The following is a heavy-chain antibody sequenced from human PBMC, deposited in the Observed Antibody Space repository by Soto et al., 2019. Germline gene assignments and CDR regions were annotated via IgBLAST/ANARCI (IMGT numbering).Heavy chain of an antibody. D-gene: IGHD3-10*01. Sequence: SETLSLTCTVSGGSISSYYWSWIRQPPGKGLEWIGYIYYSGSTNYNPSLKSRVTISVDTSKNQFSLKLSSVTAADTAVYYCARASDYLSTKPLDPWGQGTLVTV. CDR2: IYYSGST. V-gene: IGHV4-59*01. CDR3: ARASDYLSTKPLDP. CDR1: GGSISSYY. J-gene: IGHJ5*02.